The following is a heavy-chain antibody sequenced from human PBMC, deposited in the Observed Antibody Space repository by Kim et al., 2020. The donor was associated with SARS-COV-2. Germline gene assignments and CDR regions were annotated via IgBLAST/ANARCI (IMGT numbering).Heavy chain of an antibody. J-gene: IGHJ5*02. Sequence: SETLSLTCTVSGGSISSYYWSWIRQPPGKGLEWIGYIYYSGSTNYNPSLKSRVTISVDTSKNQFSLKLSSVTAADTAVYYCASVNSSGWGWGYWFDPWGQGTLVTVSS. CDR2: IYYSGST. CDR1: GGSISSYY. D-gene: IGHD6-19*01. CDR3: ASVNSSGWGWGYWFDP. V-gene: IGHV4-59*01.